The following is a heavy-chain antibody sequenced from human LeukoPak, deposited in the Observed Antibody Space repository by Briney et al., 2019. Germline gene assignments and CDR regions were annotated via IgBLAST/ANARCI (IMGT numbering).Heavy chain of an antibody. CDR1: GDSISTYY. Sequence: SETLSLTCTVSGDSISTYYWSWIRQPPGKGLEWIGYIYYIGSTNYNPPLKSRVTMSVDTSKNQFSLKLTSVTAADTAVYYCARHGGPTRGGWFDPWGQGTLVTVSS. J-gene: IGHJ5*02. CDR3: ARHGGPTRGGWFDP. CDR2: IYYIGST. D-gene: IGHD1-26*01. V-gene: IGHV4-59*08.